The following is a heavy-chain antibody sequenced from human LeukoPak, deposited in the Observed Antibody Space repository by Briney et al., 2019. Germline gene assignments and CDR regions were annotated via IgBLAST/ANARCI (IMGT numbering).Heavy chain of an antibody. D-gene: IGHD3-22*01. V-gene: IGHV4-61*01. CDR2: IYYSGST. J-gene: IGHJ3*02. CDR3: ARDHVYYDSSGYHDRDAFDI. Sequence: SETLSLTCTVSGGSVSSGSYYWSWIRQPPGKGLEWIGYIYYSGSTNYNPSLKSRVTISVDTSKNQFSLKLSSVTAADTAVYYCARDHVYYDSSGYHDRDAFDIWGQGTMVTVSS. CDR1: GGSVSSGSYY.